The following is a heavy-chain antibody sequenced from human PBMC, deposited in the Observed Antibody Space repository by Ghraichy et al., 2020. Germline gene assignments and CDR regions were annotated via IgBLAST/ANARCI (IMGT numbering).Heavy chain of an antibody. CDR3: ASHDYGDYASLDY. Sequence: GGSLRLSCAASGFTFSRYWMSWVRQAPGKGLEWVANIKKDGSEKYYVDSVMGRFTISRDNAKNSLYLQMNSLRAEDTAVYYCASHDYGDYASLDYWGQGTLVTVSS. D-gene: IGHD4-17*01. J-gene: IGHJ4*02. CDR2: IKKDGSEK. V-gene: IGHV3-7*01. CDR1: GFTFSRYW.